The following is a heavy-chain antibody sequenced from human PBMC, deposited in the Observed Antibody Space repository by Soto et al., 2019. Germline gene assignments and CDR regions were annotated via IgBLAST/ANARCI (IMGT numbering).Heavy chain of an antibody. V-gene: IGHV1-18*01. D-gene: IGHD6-6*01. CDR2: ISGYNGNT. CDR1: GYSFTTYG. CDR3: AREAPAPDYNYGMDV. J-gene: IGHJ6*02. Sequence: QVQLVQSRGEVKKPGASVKVSCKTSGYSFTTYGISWVRQAPGQGLEWMGWISGYNGNTNYAQNLQGRVPMTTDTSTSPASMELRSLRADDTAVYYCAREAPAPDYNYGMDVWGQGSTVTVSS.